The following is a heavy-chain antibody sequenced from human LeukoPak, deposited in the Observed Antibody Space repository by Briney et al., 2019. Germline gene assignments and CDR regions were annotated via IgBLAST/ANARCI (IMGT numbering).Heavy chain of an antibody. CDR1: GFTFSSQA. D-gene: IGHD3-9*01. CDR3: AKGGLYHDGLTGWVEYIQV. Sequence: PGGSLRLSCAASGFTFSSQAMSWVRQAPGKGLEWVSSIVGTGVSRDYADSVKGRFTVSRDNSNNTMYLQMNSLRAEDTAVYYCAKGGLYHDGLTGWVEYIQVWGLGTLVTVSS. V-gene: IGHV3-23*01. J-gene: IGHJ1*01. CDR2: IVGTGVSR.